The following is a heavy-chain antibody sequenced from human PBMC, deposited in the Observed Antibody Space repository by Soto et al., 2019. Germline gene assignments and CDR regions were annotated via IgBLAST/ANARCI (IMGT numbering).Heavy chain of an antibody. J-gene: IGHJ6*04. CDR1: GFSLSTSGVG. CDR2: IYWDDDK. V-gene: IGHV2-5*02. Sequence: QITLKESGPTLVKPTQTLTLTCTFSGFSLSTSGVGVGWIRQPPGKALEWLALIYWDDDKRYSPYLKSRLTITKAPSKLQVILTMTNMDPVDTATYYCAHIPLKHYFYYYGRDVGGEGIKVTVSS. CDR3: AHIPLKHYFYYYGRDV.